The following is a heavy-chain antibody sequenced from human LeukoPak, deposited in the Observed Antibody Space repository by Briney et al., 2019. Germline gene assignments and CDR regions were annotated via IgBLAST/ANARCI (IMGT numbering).Heavy chain of an antibody. Sequence: GGSLRLSCAASGFTFSSYSMNWVRQAPGKGLEWVSSISSSSSYIYYADSVKGRFTISRDNAKNSLYLQMNSLRAEDTAVYYCARVMVVRGVDDAFDIWGQGTMVTVSS. CDR2: ISSSSSYI. J-gene: IGHJ3*02. D-gene: IGHD3-10*01. CDR3: ARVMVVRGVDDAFDI. V-gene: IGHV3-21*01. CDR1: GFTFSSYS.